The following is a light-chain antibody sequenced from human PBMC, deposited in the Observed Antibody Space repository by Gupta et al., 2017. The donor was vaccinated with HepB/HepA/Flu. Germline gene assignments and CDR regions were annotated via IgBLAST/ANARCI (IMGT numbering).Light chain of an antibody. CDR3: MQRIEFPYT. CDR1: QSLLDSNDGNTY. CDR2: TVS. Sequence: DIVMTQTPLSLPATPGEPDSISCRSSQSLLDSNDGNTYLDWYLQKPGQSPQLLIYTVSYRASGVPDRFSGSGSGTDFTLKISRVAAEDVGIYYCMQRIEFPYTFGQGTRLE. V-gene: IGKV2-40*01. J-gene: IGKJ2*01.